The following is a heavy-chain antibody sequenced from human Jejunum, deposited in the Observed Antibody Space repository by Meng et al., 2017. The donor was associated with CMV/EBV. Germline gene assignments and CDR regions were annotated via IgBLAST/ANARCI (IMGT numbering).Heavy chain of an antibody. J-gene: IGHJ4*02. Sequence: VQLLESGGGLVEPGGSLRLSCAASGFTFSSYAMAWIRQTPGKGLEWVAAITGAGITTYYRDSVKGRLTISRDNSKSTLYLQMNSLRGDDTALYYCAKDLSVRSEFDSWGQGTLVTVSS. CDR1: GFTFSSYA. V-gene: IGHV3-23*01. D-gene: IGHD2/OR15-2a*01. CDR3: AKDLSVRSEFDS. CDR2: ITGAGITT.